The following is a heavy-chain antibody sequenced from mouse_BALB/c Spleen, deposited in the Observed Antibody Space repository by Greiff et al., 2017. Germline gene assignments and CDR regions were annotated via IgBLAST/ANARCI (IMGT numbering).Heavy chain of an antibody. CDR1: GFNIKDTY. V-gene: IGHV14-3*02. CDR2: IDPANGNT. CDR3: ASPYDYDGNAMDY. D-gene: IGHD2-4*01. J-gene: IGHJ4*01. Sequence: VQLQQSGAELVKPGASVKLSCTASGFNIKDTYMHWVKQRPEQGLEWIGRIDPANGNTKYDPKFQGKATITADTSSNTAYLQLSSLTSEDTAVYYCASPYDYDGNAMDYWGQGTSVTVSS.